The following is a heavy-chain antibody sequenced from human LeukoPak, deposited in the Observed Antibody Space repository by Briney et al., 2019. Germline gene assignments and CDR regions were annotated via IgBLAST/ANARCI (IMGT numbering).Heavy chain of an antibody. CDR3: AKVHYYYGSGSTGVYFDY. CDR2: ISGSGGST. V-gene: IGHV3-23*01. D-gene: IGHD3-10*01. J-gene: IGHJ4*02. CDR1: GFTFSSYA. Sequence: SGGSLRLSCAASGFTFSSYAMSWVRQAPGKGLEWVSAISGSGGSTYYADSVKGRFTISRDNSKNTLYLQMNSLRAEDTAVYYCAKVHYYYGSGSTGVYFDYWGQGTLVTVSS.